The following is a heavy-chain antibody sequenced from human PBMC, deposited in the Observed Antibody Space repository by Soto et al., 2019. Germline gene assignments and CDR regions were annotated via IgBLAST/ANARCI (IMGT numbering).Heavy chain of an antibody. D-gene: IGHD3-3*01. CDR1: GDSISSAGYS. Sequence: QLQLQESVSVLVQPSETLSLTFTVSGDSISSAGYSWSWIRHSPVKGLEWLGNILHSGSAFYNPCLKSRVSISLYRSKNQFSKRMTSVTAADAAVYYCARDRQGVASSYYCGLDVWGQGTTVTVSS. V-gene: IGHV4-30-2*06. CDR3: ARDRQGVASSYYCGLDV. J-gene: IGHJ6*02. CDR2: ILHSGSA.